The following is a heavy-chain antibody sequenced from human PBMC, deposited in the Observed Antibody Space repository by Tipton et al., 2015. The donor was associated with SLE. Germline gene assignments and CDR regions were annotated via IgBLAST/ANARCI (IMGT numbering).Heavy chain of an antibody. CDR2: ITNNGNT. J-gene: IGHJ2*01. Sequence: TLSLTCTVSGGSISGSNYYWDWIRQPPGKGPEWIGRITNNGNTYYIPSLQSRVTMSVDTSKNQFSLKLISVTAADTAVYYCAREFLNPVTTVHYYFDLWGRGTLVTVSS. D-gene: IGHD4-11*01. CDR3: AREFLNPVTTVHYYFDL. CDR1: GGSISGSNYY. V-gene: IGHV4-39*07.